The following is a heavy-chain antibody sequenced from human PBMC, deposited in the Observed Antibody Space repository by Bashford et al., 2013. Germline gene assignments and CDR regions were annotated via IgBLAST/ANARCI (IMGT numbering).Heavy chain of an antibody. Sequence: ASVKVSCKASGYTFTGYYMHWVRQAPGQGLEWMGWINPNSGGTNYAQKFQGWVTMTRDTSISTAYMELSRLRSDDTAVYYCARVRRGYCTNGVCPYYFDYWGQGTLVTVSS. CDR2: INPNSGGT. D-gene: IGHD2-8*01. CDR3: ARVRRGYCTNGVCPYYFDY. CDR1: GYTFTGYY. J-gene: IGHJ4*02. V-gene: IGHV1-2*04.